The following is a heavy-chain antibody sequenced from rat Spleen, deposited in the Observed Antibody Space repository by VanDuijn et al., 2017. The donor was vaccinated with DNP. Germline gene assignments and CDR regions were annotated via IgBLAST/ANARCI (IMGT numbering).Heavy chain of an antibody. CDR3: ASPSYYSSYRGFAY. Sequence: QVQLQQSGAELAKPGSSVMISCRASGYTFTSFYIGWIKQTTGQGLEYIGYINTGSGDTNFNEKFKGKATLTVDKSSSTAFMQLSSLTPDDSAVYYCASPSYYSSYRGFAYWGQGTLVTVSS. CDR1: GYTFTSFY. D-gene: IGHD1-2*01. V-gene: IGHV1-43*01. J-gene: IGHJ3*01. CDR2: INTGSGDT.